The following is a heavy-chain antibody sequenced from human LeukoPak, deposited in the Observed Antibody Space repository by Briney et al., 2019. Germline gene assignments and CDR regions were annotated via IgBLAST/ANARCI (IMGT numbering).Heavy chain of an antibody. V-gene: IGHV3-21*01. J-gene: IGHJ6*03. CDR1: GFTFSSYT. CDR3: AKAGGLWFGGPNYYYYMDV. D-gene: IGHD3-10*01. CDR2: ISTSSSYI. Sequence: GGSLRLSCAASGFTFSSYTMNWVRQAPGKGLEWVSSISTSSSYIYYADSVKGRLTISRDNARNSLYLQMNSLRAEDTAVYYCAKAGGLWFGGPNYYYYMDVWGKGTTVTIPS.